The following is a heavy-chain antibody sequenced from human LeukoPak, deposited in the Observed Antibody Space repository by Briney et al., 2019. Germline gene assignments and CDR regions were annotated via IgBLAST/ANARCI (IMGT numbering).Heavy chain of an antibody. V-gene: IGHV4-39*01. D-gene: IGHD6-13*01. CDR2: IYYSGST. J-gene: IGHJ4*02. CDR1: GGSISSSSYY. CDR3: ARLDSSSWYYFDY. Sequence: PSETLSLTCTGSGGSISSSSYYWGWIRQPPGKGLEWIGSIYYSGSTYYNPSLKSRVTISVDTSKNQFSLKLSSVTAADTAVYYCARLDSSSWYYFDYWGQGTLVTVSS.